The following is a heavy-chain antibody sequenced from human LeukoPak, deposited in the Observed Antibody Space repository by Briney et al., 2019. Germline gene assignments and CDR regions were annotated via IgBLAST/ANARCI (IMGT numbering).Heavy chain of an antibody. CDR1: GGSISSGGYY. Sequence: PSETLSLTCTVSGGSISSGGYYWSWIRQHPGKGLEWIGYIYYSGSTYYNPSLKSRVTISVDTSKNQFSLKLSSVTAADTAVYYCSRDLEGSLDYWGQGTLVTVSS. V-gene: IGHV4-31*03. J-gene: IGHJ4*02. D-gene: IGHD3-3*01. CDR2: IYYSGST. CDR3: SRDLEGSLDY.